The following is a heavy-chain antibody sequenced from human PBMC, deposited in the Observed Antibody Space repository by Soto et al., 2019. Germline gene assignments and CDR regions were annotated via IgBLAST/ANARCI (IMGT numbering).Heavy chain of an antibody. Sequence: PGGSLRLSCAASGFTFSSYAMSWVRQAPGKGLEWVSAVGGSGISTYYAASVKGRFTISRDNSKNLVYLQMNSLRAEDTAVYYCVRDRPGPRHYFDYWGQGNMVPVSS. CDR3: VRDRPGPRHYFDY. CDR2: VGGSGIST. J-gene: IGHJ4*02. V-gene: IGHV3-23*01. D-gene: IGHD6-6*01. CDR1: GFTFSSYA.